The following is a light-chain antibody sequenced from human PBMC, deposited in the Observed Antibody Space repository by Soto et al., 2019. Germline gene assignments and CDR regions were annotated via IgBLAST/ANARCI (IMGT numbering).Light chain of an antibody. J-gene: IGKJ1*01. V-gene: IGKV1-39*01. CDR1: QTIRTS. CDR2: GAS. CDR3: QQSYTTPRT. Sequence: QMTQSPSSLSASVGARVTITCRASQTIRTSLNWYQQKPGKAPKLLIYGASTLQSGVPSRFSGTGSATDFTLTISSLQPEDFAMYYCQQSYTTPRTFGQGTKVAV.